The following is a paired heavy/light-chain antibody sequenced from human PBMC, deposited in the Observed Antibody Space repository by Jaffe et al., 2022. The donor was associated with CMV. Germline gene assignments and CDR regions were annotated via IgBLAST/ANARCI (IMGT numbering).Heavy chain of an antibody. Sequence: QLQESGPGLVKPSETLSLTCAVSGGAFSPYYWNWIRQPPGKGLEWIGQIYTSGTANYNPSLEGRVTMSVDTSKNQFSLSLSSLTAADTAVYYCASQFRGAFDMWGQGTVVTVSS. V-gene: IGHV4-4*07. CDR3: ASQFRGAFDM. CDR2: IYTSGTA. CDR1: GGAFSPYY. J-gene: IGHJ3*02.
Light chain of an antibody. V-gene: IGKV1-12*01. J-gene: IGKJ2*01. Sequence: DIQMTQSPSSVSASVGDRVTITCRASQGISTWLAWYQQKPGKAPELLIYAATTLRNGVPSRFSGSGSGTDFTLTINSLQPEDVATYYCQQANTFPRTFGQGTKLEIK. CDR2: AAT. CDR3: QQANTFPRT. CDR1: QGISTW.